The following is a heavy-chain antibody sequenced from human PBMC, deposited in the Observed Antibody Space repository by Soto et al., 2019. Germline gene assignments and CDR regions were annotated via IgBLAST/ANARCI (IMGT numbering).Heavy chain of an antibody. Sequence: EVQLVQSGAEVKKPGESLRISCKGSGYSFTSYWISWVRQMPGKGLEWMGRIDPSDSYTNYSPSFQGHVTISADKSISTAYLQWSSLKASDTAMYYCASPLRLAYYYYGMDVWGQGTTVTVSS. CDR2: IDPSDSYT. D-gene: IGHD3-16*01. V-gene: IGHV5-10-1*03. CDR3: ASPLRLAYYYYGMDV. CDR1: GYSFTSYW. J-gene: IGHJ6*02.